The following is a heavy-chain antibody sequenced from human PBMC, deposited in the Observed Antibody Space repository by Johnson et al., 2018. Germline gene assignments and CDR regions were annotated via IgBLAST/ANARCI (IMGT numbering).Heavy chain of an antibody. D-gene: IGHD3-10*01. Sequence: VQLVESGGGLVQPGGSLRLSCAASGFTFTSYSMNWVRQAPGKGLEWLSYISSSSSTIYYADSVKGRFTISRDNAKNSLYLQMNSLGAEDTAVYYCAKGHYYGSGRTYYYYYGMDVWGQGTTVTVSS. J-gene: IGHJ6*02. CDR1: GFTFTSYS. CDR3: AKGHYYGSGRTYYYYYGMDV. V-gene: IGHV3-48*01. CDR2: ISSSSSTI.